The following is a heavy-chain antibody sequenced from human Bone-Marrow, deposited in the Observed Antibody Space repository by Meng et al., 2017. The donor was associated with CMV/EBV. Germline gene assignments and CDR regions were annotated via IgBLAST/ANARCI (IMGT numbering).Heavy chain of an antibody. J-gene: IGHJ4*02. CDR3: ARGAGYYDTSGDALAEPLDY. V-gene: IGHV1-18*01. CDR1: GYTFSTYG. D-gene: IGHD3-22*01. CDR2: ISGYNGNT. Sequence: ASVKVSCKASGYTFSTYGFTWVRQAPGQGLEWMGWISGYNGNTNYAQKLQGRVTMTTDTSTSTASMELRSLRSGDTAVYYCARGAGYYDTSGDALAEPLDYWGQGTLVTVSS.